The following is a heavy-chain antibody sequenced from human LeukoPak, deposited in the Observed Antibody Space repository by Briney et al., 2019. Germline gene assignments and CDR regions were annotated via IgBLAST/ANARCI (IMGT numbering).Heavy chain of an antibody. Sequence: GGSLRLSCAASGFTFRSYWMHWVRQAPGKGLVWVSRINSDGSSTSYADSVKGRFTISRDNAKNTLYLQMNSLRDEDTAVYYCASPIVGATNDLDYWGQGTLVTVSS. CDR3: ASPIVGATNDLDY. V-gene: IGHV3-74*01. D-gene: IGHD1-26*01. CDR2: INSDGSST. J-gene: IGHJ4*02. CDR1: GFTFRSYW.